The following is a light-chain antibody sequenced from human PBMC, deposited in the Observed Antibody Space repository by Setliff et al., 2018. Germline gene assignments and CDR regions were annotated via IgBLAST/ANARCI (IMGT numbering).Light chain of an antibody. V-gene: IGKV4-1*01. Sequence: DIVMTQSPDSLAVSLGERATINCKSSQTVLFSSNNKNYLAWYQQKSGQPPKLLFYWASTRESGVPDRFSGSGSGTDFTLTINSLQAEDVAVYYCQQYYSTPRTFGGGTKLDIK. CDR3: QQYYSTPRT. J-gene: IGKJ4*01. CDR2: WAS. CDR1: QTVLFSSNNKNY.